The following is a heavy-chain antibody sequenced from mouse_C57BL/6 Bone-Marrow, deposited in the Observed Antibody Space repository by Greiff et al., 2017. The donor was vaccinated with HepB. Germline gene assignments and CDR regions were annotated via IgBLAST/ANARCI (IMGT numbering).Heavy chain of an antibody. CDR1: GYTFTSYG. Sequence: VKLQESGAELARPGASVKLSCKASGYTFTSYGISWVKQRTGQGLEWIGEIYPRSGNTYYNEKFKGKATLTADKSSSTAYMELRSLTSEDSAVYFCARSGLYDYDGAYWGQGTLVTVSA. J-gene: IGHJ3*01. CDR3: ARSGLYDYDGAY. V-gene: IGHV1-81*01. CDR2: IYPRSGNT. D-gene: IGHD2-4*01.